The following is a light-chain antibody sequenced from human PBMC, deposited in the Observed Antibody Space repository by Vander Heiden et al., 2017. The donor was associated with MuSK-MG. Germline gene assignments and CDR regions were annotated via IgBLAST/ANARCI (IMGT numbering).Light chain of an antibody. V-gene: IGLV3-1*01. J-gene: IGLJ2*01. CDR1: KVGDKY. Sequence: SYALTQPPSVSVSPGQTASITCSGDKVGDKYACWDQQKPGQSLVLVIYKDSKRPSGIPERFSGSNSGNTATLTISGTQAMEEADYYCQAGDSSTAVVFGGGTKLTVL. CDR2: KDS. CDR3: QAGDSSTAVV.